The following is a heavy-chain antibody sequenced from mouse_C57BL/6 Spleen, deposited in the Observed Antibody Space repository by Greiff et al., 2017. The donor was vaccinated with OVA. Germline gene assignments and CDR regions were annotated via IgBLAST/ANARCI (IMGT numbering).Heavy chain of an antibody. J-gene: IGHJ3*01. CDR1: GYTFTDYN. CDR2: INPNDGGT. CDR3: ARSGYEYDGAD. Sequence: VQLKESGPELVKPGASVKIPCKASGYTFTDYNMDWVKQSHGKSLEWIGDINPNDGGTIYNQKFKGKATLTVDKSSSTAYMELRRLTSEDTAVYYCARSGYEYDGADWGQGTMVTVSA. V-gene: IGHV1-18*01. D-gene: IGHD2-4*01.